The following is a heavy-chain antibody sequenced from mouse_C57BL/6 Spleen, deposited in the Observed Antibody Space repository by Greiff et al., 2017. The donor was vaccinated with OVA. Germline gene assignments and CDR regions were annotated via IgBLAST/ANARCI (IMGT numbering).Heavy chain of an antibody. CDR1: GYTFTDYN. J-gene: IGHJ1*03. CDR3: ARNYYGWYFDV. CDR2: INPNNGGT. Sequence: EVQLQQSGPELVKPGASVKMSCKASGYTFTDYNMHWVKQSHGKSLEWIGFINPNNGGTSYNQKFKGKATLTVNKSSSTAYMELRSLTTEDAAVYYCARNYYGWYFDVWGTGTTVTVSS. V-gene: IGHV1-22*01. D-gene: IGHD1-1*01.